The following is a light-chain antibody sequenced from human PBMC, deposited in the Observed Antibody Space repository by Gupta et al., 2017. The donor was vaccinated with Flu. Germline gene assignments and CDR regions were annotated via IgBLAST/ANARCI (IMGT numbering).Light chain of an antibody. CDR3: MQAVQSPWT. CDR1: QSLLYSNGYNY. V-gene: IGKV2-28*01. CDR2: SGS. J-gene: IGKJ1*01. Sequence: DIVMTQSPLSLPVTPGEPASISCRSSQSLLYSNGYNYLDWYLQKPGQSPQLLIYSGSNRASGVPDRFSGSGSGTDFTLKISRVEAEDVGVYYCMQAVQSPWTFGQGTKVEIK.